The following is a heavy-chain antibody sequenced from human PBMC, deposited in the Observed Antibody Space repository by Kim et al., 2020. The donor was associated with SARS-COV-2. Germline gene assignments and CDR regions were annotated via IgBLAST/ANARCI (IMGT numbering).Heavy chain of an antibody. D-gene: IGHD3-3*01. CDR3: ARDWTDY. V-gene: IGHV3-7*03. CDR2: DGSEK. Sequence: DGSEKHYVDSVKGRFTISRDNAKNSLYLQMNSLRAEDTAVYYCARDWTDYWGQGTLVTVSS. J-gene: IGHJ4*02.